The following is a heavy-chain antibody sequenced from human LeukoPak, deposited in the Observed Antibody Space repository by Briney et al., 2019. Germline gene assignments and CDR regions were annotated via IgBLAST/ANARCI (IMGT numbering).Heavy chain of an antibody. V-gene: IGHV4-31*03. CDR3: ARGGSSSFDY. CDR1: GGSISSSSYY. CDR2: IYYSGST. J-gene: IGHJ4*02. Sequence: SETLSLTCTVSGGSISSSSYYWSWIRQHPGKGLEWIGYIYYSGSTYYNPSLKSRVTISVDTSKNQFSLKLSSVTAADTAVYYCARGGSSSFDYWGQGTLVTVSS. D-gene: IGHD6-6*01.